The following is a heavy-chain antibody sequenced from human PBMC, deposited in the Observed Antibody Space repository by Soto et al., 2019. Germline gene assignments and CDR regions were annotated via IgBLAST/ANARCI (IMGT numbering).Heavy chain of an antibody. CDR1: GGSISSGDYY. D-gene: IGHD6-13*01. Sequence: SETLSLTCTVSGGSISSGDYYWSWIRQSPGKGLEWIGYIYYSGSTYYNPSLKSRLTISVDTSKNQFSLKLSSVTAADTAVYYCARESWYSSSRVFDYWGQGTLVTVPQ. V-gene: IGHV4-30-4*01. J-gene: IGHJ4*02. CDR3: ARESWYSSSRVFDY. CDR2: IYYSGST.